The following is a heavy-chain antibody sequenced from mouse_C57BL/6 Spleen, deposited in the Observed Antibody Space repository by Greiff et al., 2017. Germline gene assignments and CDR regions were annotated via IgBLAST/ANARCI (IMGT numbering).Heavy chain of an antibody. Sequence: QVQLQQSDAELVKPGASVKISCKVSGYTFTDYSIHWMKQRPEQGLEWIGYIYPRNGSTKYNEKFKGKATLTADKSSSTAYMQINRLPSEDSAVYFSAREAYYSNFYYFDYWGQGTTLTVSS. CDR3: AREAYYSNFYYFDY. D-gene: IGHD2-5*01. J-gene: IGHJ2*01. V-gene: IGHV1-78*01. CDR2: IYPRNGST. CDR1: GYTFTDYS.